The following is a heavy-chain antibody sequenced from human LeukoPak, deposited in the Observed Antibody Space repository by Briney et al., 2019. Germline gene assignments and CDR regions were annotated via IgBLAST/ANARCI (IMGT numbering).Heavy chain of an antibody. V-gene: IGHV4-38-2*02. CDR1: GYSISSGYY. Sequence: SETLSLTCTVSGYSISSGYYWGWIRQPPGKGLEWIGSIYHSGSTYYNPSLKSRVTISVDTSKNQFSLKLSSVTAADTAVYYCAKKDCSGGSCYLGYYYMDVWGKGTTVTVSS. D-gene: IGHD2-15*01. CDR3: AKKDCSGGSCYLGYYYMDV. J-gene: IGHJ6*03. CDR2: IYHSGST.